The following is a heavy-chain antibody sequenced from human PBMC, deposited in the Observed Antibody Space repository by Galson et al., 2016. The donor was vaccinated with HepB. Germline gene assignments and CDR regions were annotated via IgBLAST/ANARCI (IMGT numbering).Heavy chain of an antibody. CDR3: ARGTHCSNTSCYWNYYYGMDV. D-gene: IGHD2-2*01. J-gene: IGHJ6*02. CDR2: INHSGST. V-gene: IGHV4-34*01. Sequence: SETLSLTCAVYGGSFSGYYWSWIRQPPGKGLEWIGEINHSGSTSYNPSLKSRVTISVDTSKKQFSLNLSSVTAADTAVYYCARGTHCSNTSCYWNYYYGMDVWGQGTTVTVSS. CDR1: GGSFSGYY.